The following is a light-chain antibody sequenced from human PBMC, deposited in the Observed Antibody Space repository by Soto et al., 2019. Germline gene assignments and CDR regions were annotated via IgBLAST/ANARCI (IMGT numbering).Light chain of an antibody. CDR1: NSNIGSNT. V-gene: IGLV1-44*01. Sequence: QSVLTQPPSSSGTPGQRVTISCSGSNSNIGSNTVNWYQQLPGTAPKLLIYSNNQRPAGVPDRFSGSKSGTSASLALSGLQSEDEADYYCAAWDDSLNGWVFGGGTKLTVL. J-gene: IGLJ3*02. CDR3: AAWDDSLNGWV. CDR2: SNN.